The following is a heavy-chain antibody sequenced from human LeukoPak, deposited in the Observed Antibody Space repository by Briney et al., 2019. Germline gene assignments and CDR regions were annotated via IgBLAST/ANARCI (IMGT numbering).Heavy chain of an antibody. V-gene: IGHV3-7*03. Sequence: GGSLRLSCAASGFTFNSYWMTWVRQAPGKGLEWVANIKQDGSEKLYVDSVKGRFTISRDNAKNSLYLQMNSLRVEDTAVYYCANIRGGWGQGTLVTVSS. J-gene: IGHJ4*02. CDR1: GFTFNSYW. CDR2: IKQDGSEK. CDR3: ANIRGG. D-gene: IGHD3-16*01.